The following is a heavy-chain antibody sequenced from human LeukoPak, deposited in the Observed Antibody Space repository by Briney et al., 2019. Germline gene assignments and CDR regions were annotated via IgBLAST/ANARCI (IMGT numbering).Heavy chain of an antibody. J-gene: IGHJ5*02. D-gene: IGHD2-15*01. CDR2: ISSSSYT. V-gene: IGHV3-11*05. CDR3: ARDGGGYCSGGSCYSGWFDP. CDR1: GFTFSDYY. Sequence: GGSLRLSCAASGFTFSDYYMSWIRQAPGKGLEWVSYISSSSYTNYADSVRGRFTISRDNAKNSLYLQMNSLRAEDTAAYYCARDGGGYCSGGSCYSGWFDPWGQGTLVTVSS.